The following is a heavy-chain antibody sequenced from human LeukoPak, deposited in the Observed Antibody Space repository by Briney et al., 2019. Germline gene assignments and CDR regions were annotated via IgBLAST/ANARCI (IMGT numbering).Heavy chain of an antibody. V-gene: IGHV3-30*02. D-gene: IGHD1-26*01. J-gene: IGHJ4*02. CDR3: AKTRWEHHYFDY. CDR1: GFTFSSYG. Sequence: PGGSLRLSCAASGFTFSSYGMHWVRQAPGKGLEWVAFIRYDGSNKYYADSVKGRFTISRDNSKNTLYLQMNSLRAEDTAVYYCAKTRWEHHYFDYWGQGTLVTVSS. CDR2: IRYDGSNK.